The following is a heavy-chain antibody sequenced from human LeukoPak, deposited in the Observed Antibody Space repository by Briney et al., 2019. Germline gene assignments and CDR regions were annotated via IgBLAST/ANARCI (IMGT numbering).Heavy chain of an antibody. J-gene: IGHJ3*02. Sequence: GGSLRLSCAASKFAFSSYAMSWVRQAPGKGLEWVSAISGGGGNTYYADSVKGRFTISRDNSKNTLYLQMNGLRAEDTAVYYCGKNRYSGSLSPFDIWGQGTMVTVSS. CDR1: KFAFSSYA. V-gene: IGHV3-23*01. CDR2: ISGGGGNT. CDR3: GKNRYSGSLSPFDI. D-gene: IGHD1-26*01.